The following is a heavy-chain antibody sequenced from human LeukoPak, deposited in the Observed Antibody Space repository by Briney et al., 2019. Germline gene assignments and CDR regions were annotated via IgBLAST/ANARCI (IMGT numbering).Heavy chain of an antibody. CDR2: IYYSGTT. J-gene: IGHJ4*02. Sequence: PETLSLTCTVSGGSISSHYWSWIRQPPGKGLEWVGYIYYSGTTNYNPSLKSRVTISVDTSKNQFSLKLSSVTAADTAVYYCARGVYIAAAQYGYWGQGTLVTVSS. D-gene: IGHD6-13*01. CDR1: GGSISSHY. V-gene: IGHV4-59*11. CDR3: ARGVYIAAAQYGY.